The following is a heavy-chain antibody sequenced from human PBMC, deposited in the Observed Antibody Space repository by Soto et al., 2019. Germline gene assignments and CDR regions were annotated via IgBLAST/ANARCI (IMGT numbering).Heavy chain of an antibody. CDR3: ARDAALKWFDP. Sequence: SETLSLTCTVSGGSISSYYWSWIRQYPGKGLEWIGFVYYSGSTYYNPSLKSRVIISVDTSKKQFSLKLSSVTAADTAVYYCARDAALKWFDPWGQGTLVTVSS. J-gene: IGHJ5*02. D-gene: IGHD2-15*01. CDR2: VYYSGST. V-gene: IGHV4-59*06. CDR1: GGSISSYY.